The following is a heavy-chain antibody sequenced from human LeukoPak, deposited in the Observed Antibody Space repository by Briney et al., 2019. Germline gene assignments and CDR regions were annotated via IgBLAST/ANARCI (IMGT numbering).Heavy chain of an antibody. J-gene: IGHJ4*02. D-gene: IGHD6-13*01. CDR2: ISSSSSYI. CDR3: ARRVAARRCYFDY. CDR1: GFTFSSYS. Sequence: GGSLRLSCAASGFTFSSYSMNWVRQAPGKGLEWVSSISSSSSYIYYADSVKGRFTISRDNAKNSLYLQMNSLRAEDTAVYYCARRVAARRCYFDYWGQGTLVTVSS. V-gene: IGHV3-21*01.